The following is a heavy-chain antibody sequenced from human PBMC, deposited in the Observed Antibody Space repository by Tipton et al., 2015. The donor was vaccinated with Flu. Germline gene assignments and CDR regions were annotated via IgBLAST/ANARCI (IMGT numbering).Heavy chain of an antibody. CDR2: INHSGST. CDR1: GGSFSGYY. J-gene: IGHJ4*02. CDR3: AQNNVWGSYRAFDY. V-gene: IGHV4-34*01. Sequence: GLVKPSETLSLTCTVYGGSFSGYYWSWIRQPPGKGLEWIGEINHSGSTNYNPSLKSRVTISVDASKNQFSLKLSSVTAADTAVYYCAQNNVWGSYRAFDYWGQGTLVTVSS. D-gene: IGHD3-16*02.